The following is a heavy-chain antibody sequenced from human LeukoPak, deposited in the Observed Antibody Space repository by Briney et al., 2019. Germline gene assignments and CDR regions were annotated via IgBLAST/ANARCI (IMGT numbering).Heavy chain of an antibody. CDR3: ARVGVELGADY. Sequence: ASVKVSCKASGYTFTSYYMHWVRQAPGQGLEWMGIINPSGGSTSYAQKFQGRVTITTDESTSTAYMELSSLRSEDTAVYYCARVGVELGADYWGQGTLVTVSS. V-gene: IGHV1-46*01. J-gene: IGHJ4*02. D-gene: IGHD3-10*01. CDR1: GYTFTSYY. CDR2: INPSGGST.